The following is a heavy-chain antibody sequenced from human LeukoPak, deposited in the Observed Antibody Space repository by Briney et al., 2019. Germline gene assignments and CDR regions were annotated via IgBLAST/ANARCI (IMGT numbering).Heavy chain of an antibody. Sequence: PSETLSLTCAVYGGSFSGYYWSWIRQPPGKGLEWIGEISHSGSTRYNTSIKTRVTISVDTSKNQFSLKLSSVTAADTAVYYCARKSGWYAYYFDDWGQGTLVTVSS. D-gene: IGHD6-19*01. V-gene: IGHV4-34*01. CDR2: ISHSGST. CDR3: ARKSGWYAYYFDD. CDR1: GGSFSGYY. J-gene: IGHJ4*02.